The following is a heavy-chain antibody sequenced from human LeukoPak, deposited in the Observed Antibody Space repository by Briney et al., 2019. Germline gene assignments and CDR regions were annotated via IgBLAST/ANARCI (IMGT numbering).Heavy chain of an antibody. CDR2: IYYGGST. D-gene: IGHD2-2*01. CDR3: ARDIGGSSTSPGVFDL. CDR1: GASMSDYY. J-gene: IGHJ4*02. V-gene: IGHV4-59*01. Sequence: PSETLSLTCTVSGASMSDYYWSWIRQPPGKGLEWIGYIYYGGSTKDNPSLKSRVTMSVDPSKNQFSLKLSSVTAADTAVYYCARDIGGSSTSPGVFDLWGQGTLVTVSS.